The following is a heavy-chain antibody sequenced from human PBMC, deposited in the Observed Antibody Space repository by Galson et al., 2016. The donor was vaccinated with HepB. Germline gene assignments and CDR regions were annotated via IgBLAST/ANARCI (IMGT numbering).Heavy chain of an antibody. CDR2: ISSSGTTI. Sequence: SLRLSCAASGFIFSDYEMKWVRQAPGKGLEWVSHISSSGTTIDYADSVRGRFTISRDNAKNSLYLQMNSLRVEDTALYYCARPYTYYFGSGSYFDVLHYGMDVWGQGTTVTVSS. CDR3: ARPYTYYFGSGSYFDVLHYGMDV. J-gene: IGHJ6*02. D-gene: IGHD3-10*01. V-gene: IGHV3-48*03. CDR1: GFIFSDYE.